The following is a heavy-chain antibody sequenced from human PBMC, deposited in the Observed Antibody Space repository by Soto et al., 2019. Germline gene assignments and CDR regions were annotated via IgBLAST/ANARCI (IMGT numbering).Heavy chain of an antibody. J-gene: IGHJ4*02. V-gene: IGHV4-34*01. D-gene: IGHD3-10*01. Sequence: SETLSLTCAVYGGSFSGYYWSWIRQPPGKGLEWIGEINHSGSTNYNPSLKSRVTISVDTSKNQFSLKLSSVTAADTAVYYCARPPRFYGSGSSHHFDYWGQGTLVTVSS. CDR3: ARPPRFYGSGSSHHFDY. CDR1: GGSFSGYY. CDR2: INHSGST.